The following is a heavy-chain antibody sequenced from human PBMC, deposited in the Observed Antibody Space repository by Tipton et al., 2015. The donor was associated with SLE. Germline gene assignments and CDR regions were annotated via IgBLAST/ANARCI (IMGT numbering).Heavy chain of an antibody. D-gene: IGHD2-2*01. J-gene: IGHJ4*02. V-gene: IGHV4-59*01. Sequence: TLSLTCTVSGGSISSYYWSWIRQPPGKGLEWIGYIYYSGSTNYNPSPKSRVTISVDTSKNQFSLKLSSVTAADTAVYYCAGGWTRQLIFDYWGQGNLVTVSS. CDR1: GGSISSYY. CDR2: IYYSGST. CDR3: AGGWTRQLIFDY.